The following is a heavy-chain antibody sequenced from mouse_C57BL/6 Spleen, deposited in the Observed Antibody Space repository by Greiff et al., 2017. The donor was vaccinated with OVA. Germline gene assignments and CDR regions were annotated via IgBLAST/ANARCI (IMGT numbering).Heavy chain of an antibody. CDR1: GYTFTDYY. Sequence: EVQLQQSGPELVKPGASVKISCKASGYTFTDYYMNWVKQSHGKSLEWIGDINPNNGGTSYNQKFKGKATLTVDKSSSTAYMELRSLTSDDAAVYYCARSLRYYFDYWGQGTTLTVSS. CDR2: INPNNGGT. V-gene: IGHV1-26*01. CDR3: ARSLRYYFDY. D-gene: IGHD1-1*01. J-gene: IGHJ2*01.